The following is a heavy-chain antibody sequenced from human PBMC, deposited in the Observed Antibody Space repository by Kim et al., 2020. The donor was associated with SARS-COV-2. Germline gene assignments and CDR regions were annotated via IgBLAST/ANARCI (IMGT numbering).Heavy chain of an antibody. CDR3: AKDLIDSWAAIVATIKGYYYGMDV. J-gene: IGHJ6*02. CDR1: GFTFSSYG. Sequence: GGSLRLSCAASGFTFSSYGMHWVRQAPGKGLEWVAVISYDGSNKYYADSVKGRFTISRDNSKNTLYLQMNSLRAEDTAVYYCAKDLIDSWAAIVATIKGYYYGMDVWGQGTTVTVSS. V-gene: IGHV3-30*18. D-gene: IGHD5-12*01. CDR2: ISYDGSNK.